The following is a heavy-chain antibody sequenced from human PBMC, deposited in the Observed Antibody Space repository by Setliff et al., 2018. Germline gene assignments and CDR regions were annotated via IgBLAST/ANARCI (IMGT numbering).Heavy chain of an antibody. CDR1: GFTFSRYW. V-gene: IGHV3-15*01. CDR3: TTEPHYGSGYYYYMDV. D-gene: IGHD3-10*01. J-gene: IGHJ6*03. Sequence: LRLSCVASGFTFSRYWMSWVRQAPGKGLEWVGRIKSKTDGGTTDYAAPVKGRFTISRDDSKNTPYLQMNSLKTEDTAVYYCTTEPHYGSGYYYYMDVWGKGTTVTVSS. CDR2: IKSKTDGGTT.